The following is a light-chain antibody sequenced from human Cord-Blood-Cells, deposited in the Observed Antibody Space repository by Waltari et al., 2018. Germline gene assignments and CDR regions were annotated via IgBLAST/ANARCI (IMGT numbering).Light chain of an antibody. CDR3: LQHNSYPQT. CDR1: QGIRND. Sequence: DIQMTQSPSSLSASVGDRVTITCRASQGIRNDLGWYQQKPGKAPKRLIYAASSLQSGVPSTFIVAVFFSYVCFSLSSLQPVYFSPSYFLQHNSYPQTFGQGTKVEIK. CDR2: AAS. V-gene: IGKV1-17*01. J-gene: IGKJ1*01.